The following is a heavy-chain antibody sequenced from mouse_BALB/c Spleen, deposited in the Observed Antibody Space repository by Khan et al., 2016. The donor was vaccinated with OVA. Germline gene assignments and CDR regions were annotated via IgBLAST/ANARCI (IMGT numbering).Heavy chain of an antibody. Sequence: EVQLQESGPGLVKPSQSLSLTCTVTGYSITSDYAWTWIRQFPGDKLEWMGYISYSGSTSYHPSLKSRISISRDTSKNRFFLQLNSVTTEDTATYYCAVIRFYYRYSLFDYWGQGTTLTVSS. V-gene: IGHV3-2*02. CDR2: ISYSGST. CDR1: GYSITSDYA. J-gene: IGHJ2*01. CDR3: AVIRFYYRYSLFDY. D-gene: IGHD2-14*01.